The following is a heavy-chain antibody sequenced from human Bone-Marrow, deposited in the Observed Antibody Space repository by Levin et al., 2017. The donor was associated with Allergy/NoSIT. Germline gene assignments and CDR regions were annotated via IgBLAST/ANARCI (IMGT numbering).Heavy chain of an antibody. CDR1: GYTFMNYG. V-gene: IGHV1-18*01. Sequence: GESLKISCKPSGYTFMNYGISWVRQAPGQGLEWMGWISGYNGNTNYAQKFQDRVTMTTDTSTGYMELRSLRSDDTAVYWCARSSTYSSSPVSLDYWGQGTLVTVSS. CDR2: ISGYNGNT. J-gene: IGHJ4*02. D-gene: IGHD6-6*01. CDR3: ARSSTYSSSPVSLDY.